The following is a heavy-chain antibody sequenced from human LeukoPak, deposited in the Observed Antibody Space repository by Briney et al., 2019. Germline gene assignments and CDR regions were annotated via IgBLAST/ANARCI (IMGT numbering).Heavy chain of an antibody. CDR2: IYYSGST. CDR1: GGSISSSSYY. V-gene: IGHV4-39*01. J-gene: IGHJ4*02. Sequence: SETLSLTCTVSGGSISSSSYYWGWIRQPPGKGLEWIGSIYYSGSTHYNPSLKSRVTISVDTSKNQFPLKLSSVTVADTAVYYCARLFPALPVDYWGQGTLVTVSS. D-gene: IGHD2/OR15-2a*01. CDR3: ARLFPALPVDY.